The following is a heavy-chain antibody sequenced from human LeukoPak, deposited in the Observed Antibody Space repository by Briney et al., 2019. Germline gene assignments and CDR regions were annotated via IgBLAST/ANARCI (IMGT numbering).Heavy chain of an antibody. CDR3: ARGTVYCSSTSCYPKSNYYYYYYMDV. V-gene: IGHV1-18*01. CDR1: GYTFTSYG. Sequence: ASVKVSCKASGYTFTSYGISWVRQAPGQGLEWMGWISTYNGNANYAQKFQGRVTITTDESTSTAYMELSSLRSEDTAVYYCARGTVYCSSTSCYPKSNYYYYYYMDVWGKGTTVTVSS. D-gene: IGHD2-2*01. CDR2: ISTYNGNA. J-gene: IGHJ6*03.